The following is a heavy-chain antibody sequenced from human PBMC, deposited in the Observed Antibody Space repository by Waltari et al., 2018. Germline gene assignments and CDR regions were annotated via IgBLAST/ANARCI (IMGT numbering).Heavy chain of an antibody. CDR2: IKQDGSEK. D-gene: IGHD2-21*01. Sequence: EVQLVESGGGLVQPGGSLRLSCAASGFTFSSYWMSWVRQAPGKGLEWLANIKQDGSEKYYVDSVKGRFTISRDNAKNSLYLQMNSLRAEDTAVYYCARKLVVGWSDAFDIWGQGTMVIVSS. V-gene: IGHV3-7*01. CDR1: GFTFSSYW. CDR3: ARKLVVGWSDAFDI. J-gene: IGHJ3*02.